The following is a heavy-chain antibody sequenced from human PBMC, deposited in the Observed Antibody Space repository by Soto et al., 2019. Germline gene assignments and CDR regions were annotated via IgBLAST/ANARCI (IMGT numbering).Heavy chain of an antibody. CDR2: IIPIFGTA. J-gene: IGHJ3*02. CDR3: ARDLPRNYYDSSGPYLDAFDI. CDR1: GCTFSSYA. Sequence: AVKVSCKASGCTFSSYAISWVRQAPGQGLEWMGGIIPIFGTANYAQKFQGRVTITADKSTSTAYMELSSLRSEDTAVYYCARDLPRNYYDSSGPYLDAFDIWGQGTMVTVSS. V-gene: IGHV1-69*06. D-gene: IGHD3-22*01.